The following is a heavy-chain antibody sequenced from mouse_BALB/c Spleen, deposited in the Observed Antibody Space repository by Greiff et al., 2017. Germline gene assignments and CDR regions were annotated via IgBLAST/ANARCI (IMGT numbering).Heavy chain of an antibody. V-gene: IGHV1-87*01. CDR1: GYTFTSYW. CDR2: IYPGDGDT. CDR3: ASNWDWYFDV. Sequence: QVQLQQSGAELARPGASVKLSCKASGYTFTSYWMQRVKQRPGQGLEWIGAIYPGDGDTRYTQKFKGKATLTADKSSSTAYMQLSSLASEDSAVYYCASNWDWYFDVWGAGTTVTVSS. D-gene: IGHD4-1*01. J-gene: IGHJ1*01.